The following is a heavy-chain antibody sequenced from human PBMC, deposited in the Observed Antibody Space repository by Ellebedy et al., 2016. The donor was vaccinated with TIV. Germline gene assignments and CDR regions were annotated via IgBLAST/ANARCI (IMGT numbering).Heavy chain of an antibody. CDR3: ARDRSKYSSSWYGGDYYGMDV. D-gene: IGHD6-13*01. Sequence: ASVKVSXKVSGYTLTELSMHWVRQAPGKGLEWMGWINPNSGGTNYAQKFQGWVTMTRDTSISTAYMELSRLRSDDTAVYYCARDRSKYSSSWYGGDYYGMDVWGQGTTVTVSS. CDR1: GYTLTELS. J-gene: IGHJ6*02. CDR2: INPNSGGT. V-gene: IGHV1-2*04.